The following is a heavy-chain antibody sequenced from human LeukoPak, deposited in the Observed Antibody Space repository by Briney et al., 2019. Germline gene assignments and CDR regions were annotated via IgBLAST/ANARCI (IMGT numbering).Heavy chain of an antibody. CDR1: GFTFSSYA. CDR3: AKSLYGSGTNWFDP. CDR2: ISGSGGST. Sequence: GGSLRLSCAASGFTFSSYAMSWVRQAPGKGLEWVSAISGSGGSTYYADSVKGRLTISRGNSKNTLYLQMNSLRAEDTAVYYCAKSLYGSGTNWFDPWGQGTLVTVSS. D-gene: IGHD3-10*01. J-gene: IGHJ5*02. V-gene: IGHV3-23*01.